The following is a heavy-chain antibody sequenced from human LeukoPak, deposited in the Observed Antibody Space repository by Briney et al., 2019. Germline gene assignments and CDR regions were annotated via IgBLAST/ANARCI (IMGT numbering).Heavy chain of an antibody. D-gene: IGHD2-21*01. CDR3: AKAPVTTCRGAYCYPFDY. CDR1: GFTLSSYA. Sequence: GGSLRLSCTVSGFTLSSYAMSWVRQAPGKGLEWVSAISDSGNTYHADSVKGRFTISRDSSKNTLFLQMNRLRPEDAAVYYCAKAPVTTCRGAYCYPFDYWGQGTLVTVSS. CDR2: ISDSGNT. J-gene: IGHJ4*02. V-gene: IGHV3-23*01.